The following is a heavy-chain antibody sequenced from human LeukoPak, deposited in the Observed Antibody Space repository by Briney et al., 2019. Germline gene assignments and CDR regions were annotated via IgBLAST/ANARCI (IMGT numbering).Heavy chain of an antibody. CDR1: GFILRNYA. D-gene: IGHD5-12*01. V-gene: IGHV3-64*01. J-gene: IGHJ4*02. CDR2: ISSSGDNT. Sequence: PGGSLRLSCAASGFILRNYAMHWVRQAPGKGLEYVSAISSSGDNTYYGNSVRGRFTISRDNSKNTLFFQMGSLRTEDMAVYYCVREERGLAIDYWGQGTLVTVSS. CDR3: VREERGLAIDY.